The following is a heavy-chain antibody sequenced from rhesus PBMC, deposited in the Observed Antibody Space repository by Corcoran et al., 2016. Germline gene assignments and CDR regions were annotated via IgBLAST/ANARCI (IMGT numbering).Heavy chain of an antibody. V-gene: IGHV2-1*01. CDR2: IYWNDDK. CDR3: ARRLRGDYYFFDY. J-gene: IGHJ4*01. D-gene: IGHD3-34*01. CDR1: GFSLSTSGMG. Sequence: QVTLKESGPALVKPTQTLTLTCSFSGFSLSTSGMGVGWIHQPSRKTLEWLAHIYWNDDKFYSTSLKSRLTISKDTSKNQVVLTMTNMDPVDTATYYCARRLRGDYYFFDYWGQGVLVTVSS.